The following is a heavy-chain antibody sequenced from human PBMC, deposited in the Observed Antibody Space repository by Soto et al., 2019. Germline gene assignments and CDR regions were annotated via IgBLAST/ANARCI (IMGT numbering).Heavy chain of an antibody. CDR3: AHRRDYDILTGYPPFDP. Sequence: QITLKESGPTLVKPTQTLTLTCTFSGFSLSTSGVGVGWIRQPPGKALEWLALIYWDDDKRYSPSLKSRLTTTKDTSKNQVVLTMTNMDPVDTATYYCAHRRDYDILTGYPPFDPWGQGTLVTVSS. CDR2: IYWDDDK. J-gene: IGHJ5*02. CDR1: GFSLSTSGVG. V-gene: IGHV2-5*02. D-gene: IGHD3-9*01.